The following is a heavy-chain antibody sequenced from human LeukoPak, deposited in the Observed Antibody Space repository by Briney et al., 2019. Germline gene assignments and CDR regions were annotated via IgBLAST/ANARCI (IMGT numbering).Heavy chain of an antibody. CDR1: GFTFTSSA. Sequence: GTSVKVSCKPSGFTFTSSAMQWVRQARGQRLEWIGWIVVGSGNTNYATKFQERVTITKDMSTSTAYMELSSLRSEDTAVYYCAADGRGRASGSYYINDAFDIWGQGTMVTVSS. J-gene: IGHJ3*02. CDR2: IVVGSGNT. D-gene: IGHD3-10*01. CDR3: AADGRGRASGSYYINDAFDI. V-gene: IGHV1-58*02.